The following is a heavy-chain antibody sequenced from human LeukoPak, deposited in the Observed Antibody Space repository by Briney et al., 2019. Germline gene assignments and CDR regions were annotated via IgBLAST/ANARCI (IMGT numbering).Heavy chain of an antibody. Sequence: PSETLSLTCAVYGGSFSGYYWSWVRQPPGKGLEWIGEINHSGSTNYNPSLKSRVTISVDTSKNQFSLKLSSVTAADTAVYYCARARRYGDLRGGWFDPWGQGTLVTVSS. V-gene: IGHV4-34*01. CDR3: ARARRYGDLRGGWFDP. CDR1: GGSFSGYY. D-gene: IGHD4-17*01. CDR2: INHSGST. J-gene: IGHJ5*02.